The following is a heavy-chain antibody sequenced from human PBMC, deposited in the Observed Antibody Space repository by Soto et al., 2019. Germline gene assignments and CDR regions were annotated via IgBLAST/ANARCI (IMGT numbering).Heavy chain of an antibody. CDR1: GYTFTSYG. Sequence: GSSVKVSCKASGYTFTSYGISWVRQAPGQGLEWMGWISAYNGNTNYAQKLQGRVTMTTDTSTSTAYMELRSLRSDDTAVYYCARDRGSIAAEAFDYWGQGTLVTVSS. D-gene: IGHD6-13*01. V-gene: IGHV1-18*01. CDR2: ISAYNGNT. CDR3: ARDRGSIAAEAFDY. J-gene: IGHJ4*02.